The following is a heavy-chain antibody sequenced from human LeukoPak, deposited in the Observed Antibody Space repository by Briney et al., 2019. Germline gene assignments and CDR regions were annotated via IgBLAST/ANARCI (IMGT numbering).Heavy chain of an antibody. D-gene: IGHD2-2*01. CDR3: SYCSSTSCLYYYYMDA. CDR1: SGSFSGYY. V-gene: IGHV4-34*03. J-gene: IGHJ6*03. CDR2: INHSGST. Sequence: SETLSLTCAVYSGSFSGYYWSWIRQPPGKGLEWIGEINHSGSTNYNPSLKSRVTISVDTSKNQFSLKLSSVTAADTAVYYCSYCSSTSCLYYYYMDAWGKGTTVTVSS.